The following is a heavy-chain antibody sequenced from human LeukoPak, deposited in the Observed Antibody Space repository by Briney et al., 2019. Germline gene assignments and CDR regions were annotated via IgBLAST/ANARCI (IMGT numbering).Heavy chain of an antibody. V-gene: IGHV4-38-2*01. J-gene: IGHJ3*02. CDR1: GYSISSGYY. CDR3: ARQRHIVAVPGSFDI. CDR2: IYHSGTT. Sequence: SETLSLTCAVSGYSISSGYYWGWVRQPPGKGLEWIDYIYHSGTTYYNPSPKIRVTISVDTSKNQFSLKLTSVTAADAAVYYCARQRHIVAVPGSFDIWGQGTMVTVSS. D-gene: IGHD2-2*01.